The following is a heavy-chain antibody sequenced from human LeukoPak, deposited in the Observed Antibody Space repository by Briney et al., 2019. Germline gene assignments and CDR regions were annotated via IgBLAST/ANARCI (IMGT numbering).Heavy chain of an antibody. CDR1: GGSISSYY. D-gene: IGHD3-16*01. CDR3: ARDKMGGFDY. CDR2: IYYDGST. Sequence: MPSETLSLTCTVSGGSISSYYWSWIRQPPGKGLEWIGSIYYDGSTYYNPSLKSRVTISVDKSKNQFSLKLSSVTAADTAVYYCARDKMGGFDYWGQGTLVTVSS. J-gene: IGHJ4*02. V-gene: IGHV4-59*12.